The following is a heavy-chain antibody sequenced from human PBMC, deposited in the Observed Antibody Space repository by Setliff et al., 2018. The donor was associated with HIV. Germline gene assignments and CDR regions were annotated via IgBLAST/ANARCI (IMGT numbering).Heavy chain of an antibody. Sequence: PSETLSLTCTVSGGSISSHYWSWIRQPPGKGLEWIGYIYYSGSNDCNPSLKNRVTISIDTSKNLVSLKLSSVTAADTAMYYCAREMATRFDAFDIWGQGTKVTVS. CDR1: GGSISSHY. D-gene: IGHD5-12*01. J-gene: IGHJ3*02. V-gene: IGHV4-59*11. CDR3: AREMATRFDAFDI. CDR2: IYYSGSN.